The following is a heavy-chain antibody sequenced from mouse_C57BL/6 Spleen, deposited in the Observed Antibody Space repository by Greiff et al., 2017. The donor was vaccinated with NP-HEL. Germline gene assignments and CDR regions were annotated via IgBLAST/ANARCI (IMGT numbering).Heavy chain of an antibody. D-gene: IGHD1-1*01. CDR3: ARHDSHYYGSSYWYFDV. V-gene: IGHV1-62-2*01. CDR1: GYTFTEYT. J-gene: IGHJ1*03. CDR2: FYPGSGSI. Sequence: VQLQQSGAELVKPGASVKLSCKASGYTFTEYTIHWVKQRSGQGLEWIGWFYPGSGSIKYNEKFKDKATLTADKSSSTVYMELSRLTSEDSAVYFCARHDSHYYGSSYWYFDVWGTGTTVTVSS.